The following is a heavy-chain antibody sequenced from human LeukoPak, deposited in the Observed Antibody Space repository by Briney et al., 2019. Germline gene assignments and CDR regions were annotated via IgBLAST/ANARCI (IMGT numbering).Heavy chain of an antibody. D-gene: IGHD6-13*01. V-gene: IGHV4-4*02. CDR2: IYHSGST. CDR3: ARLGQQLVLLYYYYYMDV. CDR1: GGSISSSNW. Sequence: SGTLSLTCAVSGGSISSSNWWSWVRQPPGKGLEWIGEIYHSGSTNYNPSLKSRVTISVDKSKNQFSLKLSSVAAADTAVYYCARLGQQLVLLYYYYYMDVWGKGTTVTVSS. J-gene: IGHJ6*03.